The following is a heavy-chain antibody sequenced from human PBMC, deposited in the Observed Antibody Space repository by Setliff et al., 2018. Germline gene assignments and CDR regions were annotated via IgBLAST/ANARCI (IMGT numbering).Heavy chain of an antibody. CDR3: AKGTPQDYYSMDV. CDR1: GFSFSRHW. Sequence: PGGSLRLSCVVSGFSFSRHWMSWVRQAPGKGLEWVADIKQDGSTKYYVDSVKGRFTISRDNAKNSLYLQMNSLRAEDMALYYCAKGTPQDYYSMDVWGQGTTVTVSS. V-gene: IGHV3-7*03. J-gene: IGHJ6*02. CDR2: IKQDGSTK.